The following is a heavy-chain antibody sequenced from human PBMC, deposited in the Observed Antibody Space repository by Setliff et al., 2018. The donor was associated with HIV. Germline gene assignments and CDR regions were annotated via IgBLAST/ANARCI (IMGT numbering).Heavy chain of an antibody. CDR1: GFTFSNAW. V-gene: IGHV3-15*05. J-gene: IGHJ4*02. Sequence: GESLKISCAASGFTFSNAWMNWVRQAPGKGLAWVGRIRSKVDGGEEDYAATVKGRFTISRDDSKNTLYLQMSSLRTEDTAVYYCTTASLYDESRDYFTYYFDYWGQGTLVTVSS. CDR3: TTASLYDESRDYFTYYFDY. CDR2: IRSKVDGGEE. D-gene: IGHD3-22*01.